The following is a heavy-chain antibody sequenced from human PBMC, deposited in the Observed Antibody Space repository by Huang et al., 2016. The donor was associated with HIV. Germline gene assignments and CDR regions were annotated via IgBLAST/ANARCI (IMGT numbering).Heavy chain of an antibody. Sequence: QVQLQESGPGLVQPSETLSLTCTVSGGSISTHYWSWIRQPPGKGLEWSGSIDYRGSTNYSPSRKSRVTIFLDTSKNQFSLRVNSVTAADTAMYDCARDHHDFWRGYRRMYFFDHWGQGTLVTVSS. D-gene: IGHD3-3*01. J-gene: IGHJ4*02. CDR2: IDYRGST. CDR3: ARDHHDFWRGYRRMYFFDH. CDR1: GGSISTHY. V-gene: IGHV4-59*11.